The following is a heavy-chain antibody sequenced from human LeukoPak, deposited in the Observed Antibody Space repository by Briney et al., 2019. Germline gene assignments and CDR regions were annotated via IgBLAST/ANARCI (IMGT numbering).Heavy chain of an antibody. Sequence: SVKVSCKASGGTFSSYAISWVRQAPGQGLEWMGGIIPIFGTANYAQKFQGRVTITTDESTSTAYMELSSLRSEDTAVYYCARERASAAGHYMDVWGKGTTVTVSS. D-gene: IGHD6-13*01. CDR2: IIPIFGTA. CDR3: ARERASAAGHYMDV. V-gene: IGHV1-69*05. CDR1: GGTFSSYA. J-gene: IGHJ6*03.